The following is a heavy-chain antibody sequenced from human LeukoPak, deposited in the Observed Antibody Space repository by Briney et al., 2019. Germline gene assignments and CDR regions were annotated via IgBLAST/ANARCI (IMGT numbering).Heavy chain of an antibody. J-gene: IGHJ4*02. D-gene: IGHD3-3*01. V-gene: IGHV3-33*06. CDR2: IWYDGSNK. CDR3: AKGHGDFWPPPGEIWYYFDY. CDR1: GFSFSSYG. Sequence: GGSLRLSCAASGFSFSSYGMHWVRQAPGKGLEWVAVIWYDGSNKYYADSVKGRFTISRDNSKNMLYLQMNSLRAEDTAVYYCAKGHGDFWPPPGEIWYYFDYWGQGTLVTVSS.